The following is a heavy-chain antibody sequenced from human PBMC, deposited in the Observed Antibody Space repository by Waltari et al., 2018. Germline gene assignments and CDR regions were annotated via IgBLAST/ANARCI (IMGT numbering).Heavy chain of an antibody. Sequence: QVQLQESGTGLVKPSETLSLTCTVSGGSISGHYWSWIRQPPGNGLEWIGYIYYSGRTIYNPSLKSLVTISVDTSKNQFSLKLSSVTAADTAVYYCAYGDYGNDAFDIWGQGTMVTVSS. D-gene: IGHD4-17*01. J-gene: IGHJ3*02. V-gene: IGHV4-59*11. CDR1: GGSISGHY. CDR3: AYGDYGNDAFDI. CDR2: IYYSGRT.